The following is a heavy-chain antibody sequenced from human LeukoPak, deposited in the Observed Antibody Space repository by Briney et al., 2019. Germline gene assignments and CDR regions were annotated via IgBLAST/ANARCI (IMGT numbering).Heavy chain of an antibody. V-gene: IGHV3-48*03. Sequence: GGSLRLSCATSGFIFSTYEMNWVRQAPGKGLEWVAHISRSGTALYYADSVKGRFTISRDNARNSLDLQMNSLRAEDTAVYYCAKWSELPYFDYWGQGAPVTVSS. D-gene: IGHD2-15*01. CDR3: AKWSELPYFDY. CDR2: ISRSGTAL. CDR1: GFIFSTYE. J-gene: IGHJ4*02.